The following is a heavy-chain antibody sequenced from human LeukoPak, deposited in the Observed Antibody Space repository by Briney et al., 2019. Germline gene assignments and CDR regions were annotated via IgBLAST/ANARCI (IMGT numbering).Heavy chain of an antibody. J-gene: IGHJ4*02. Sequence: ASVKVSCKASGYTFTGYYMHWVRQAPGQGLEWMGWINPNSGGTNYAQKFQGRVTMTRDTSISTAYMELSRLRSDDTAVYYCARGDWYSSSPGSFDYWGQGTLVTVSS. V-gene: IGHV1-2*02. CDR1: GYTFTGYY. CDR2: INPNSGGT. D-gene: IGHD6-6*01. CDR3: ARGDWYSSSPGSFDY.